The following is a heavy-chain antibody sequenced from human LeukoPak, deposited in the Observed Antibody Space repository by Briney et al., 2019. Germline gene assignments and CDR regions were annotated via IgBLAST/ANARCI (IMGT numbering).Heavy chain of an antibody. V-gene: IGHV1-2*02. Sequence: ASVKDSCKASGYTFTGSYIHWVRQAPGQGLERMGWINPNSGITRSAQNFKGRVTMTRDTSISTAYMELSSLRSDDTAVYYCARDGAGWFGGNWFDPWGQGTLVTVSS. J-gene: IGHJ5*02. CDR3: ARDGAGWFGGNWFDP. D-gene: IGHD3-10*01. CDR1: GYTFTGSY. CDR2: INPNSGIT.